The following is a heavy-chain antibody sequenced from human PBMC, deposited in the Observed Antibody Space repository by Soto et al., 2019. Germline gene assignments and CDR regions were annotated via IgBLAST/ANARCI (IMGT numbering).Heavy chain of an antibody. V-gene: IGHV3-53*01. Sequence: EVQLVESGGGLIQPGGSLRLSCAVSGFTVSNNYMSWVRQAPGKGLEGVSVIYSGGYTAYGDSVKGRFTISRDNSKNTPYPQRNHLGAAAAAFFFCSTLPGGGGYWGQGTLVTVSS. CDR1: GFTVSNNY. D-gene: IGHD3-10*01. CDR2: IYSGGYT. J-gene: IGHJ4*02. CDR3: STLPGGGGY.